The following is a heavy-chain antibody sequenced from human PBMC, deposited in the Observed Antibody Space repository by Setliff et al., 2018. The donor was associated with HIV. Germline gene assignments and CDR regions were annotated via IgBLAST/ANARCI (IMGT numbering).Heavy chain of an antibody. D-gene: IGHD3-10*01. CDR1: GDSIKSHH. CDR3: ARGRDGELFTKEGNYYYYIDV. CDR2: TDASGDT. Sequence: SETLSLTCTVSGDSIKSHHWSWIRQPAGKGLEWLAYTDASGDTNYNPSLRGRVIISLDTSNNQFSLNLNSVTAADTAVYYCARGRDGELFTKEGNYYYYIDVWGKGTTVTVSS. J-gene: IGHJ6*03. V-gene: IGHV4-4*09.